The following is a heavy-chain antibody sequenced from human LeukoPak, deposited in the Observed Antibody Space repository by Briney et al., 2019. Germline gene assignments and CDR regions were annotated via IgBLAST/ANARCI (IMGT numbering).Heavy chain of an antibody. D-gene: IGHD3-22*01. CDR2: FDPEDGET. CDR3: ATGSYDSSGYPAL. J-gene: IGHJ4*02. Sequence: ASVKVSCKVSGYTLTELSMHWVRQAPGKGLEWMGGFDPEDGETIYAQKFQCRVTMTEDTSTDTAYMELSSLRSEATAVYYCATGSYDSSGYPALWGQGTLVTVSS. V-gene: IGHV1-24*01. CDR1: GYTLTELS.